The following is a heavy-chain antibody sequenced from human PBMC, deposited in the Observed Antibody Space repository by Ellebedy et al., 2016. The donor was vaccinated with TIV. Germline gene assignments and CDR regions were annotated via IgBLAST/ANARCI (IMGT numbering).Heavy chain of an antibody. Sequence: SETLSLTXTVSGYSISSSYYWGWVRQPPGKGLEWIATIYRSGSTYYNPSLKSRVTISTVTSKNQFSLKLSSVTAADTAVYYCATDRGVKGEFDNWGQGTLVTVSS. CDR2: IYRSGST. V-gene: IGHV4-38-2*02. J-gene: IGHJ4*02. CDR1: GYSISSSYY. D-gene: IGHD3-16*01. CDR3: ATDRGVKGEFDN.